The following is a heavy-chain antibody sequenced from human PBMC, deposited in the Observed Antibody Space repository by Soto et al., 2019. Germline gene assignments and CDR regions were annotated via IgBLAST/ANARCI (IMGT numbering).Heavy chain of an antibody. D-gene: IGHD3-10*01. CDR2: INGDGSRS. J-gene: IGHJ6*02. V-gene: IGHV3-74*01. CDR1: RFTFSDYW. CDR3: ARGIRGKYGMDV. Sequence: EVQLVESGGGLVQPGGSLRLSCATSRFTFSDYWIHWVRQAPGKGLVWVSRINGDGSRSDYADSMKGRFTISRDNAENTVSLQMHRLSAEDTAVYLCARGIRGKYGMDVWGHGTTITVSS.